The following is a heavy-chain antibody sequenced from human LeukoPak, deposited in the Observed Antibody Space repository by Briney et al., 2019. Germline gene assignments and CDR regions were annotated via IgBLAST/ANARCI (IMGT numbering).Heavy chain of an antibody. CDR2: IYHSGST. J-gene: IGHJ5*02. D-gene: IGHD2-15*01. CDR1: GGSISSGGYY. V-gene: IGHV4-30-2*01. CDR3: ARAMGRGPGGYCVP. Sequence: SQTLSLTCTVSGGSISSGGYYWSWIRQPPGKGLEWIGYIYHSGSTYYNPSLKSRVTISVDRSKNQFSLKLSSVTAADTAVYYCARAMGRGPGGYCVPWGQGTLVTVSS.